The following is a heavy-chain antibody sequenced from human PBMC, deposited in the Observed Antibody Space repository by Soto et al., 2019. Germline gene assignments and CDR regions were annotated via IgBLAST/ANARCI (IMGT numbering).Heavy chain of an antibody. D-gene: IGHD3-10*01. CDR1: GGSFSGYY. V-gene: IGHV4-34*01. CDR3: ARVGPHYRSGSYKQKKNWFDP. CDR2: INHSGST. J-gene: IGHJ5*02. Sequence: SETLSLTCAVYGGSFSGYYWSWIRQPPGKGLEWIGEINHSGSTNYNPSLKSRVTISVDTSKNQFSLKLSSVTAADTAVYYCARVGPHYRSGSYKQKKNWFDPWGQGTLVTVS.